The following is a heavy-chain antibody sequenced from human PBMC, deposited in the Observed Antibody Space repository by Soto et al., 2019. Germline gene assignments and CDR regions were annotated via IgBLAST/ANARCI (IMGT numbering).Heavy chain of an antibody. J-gene: IGHJ4*02. Sequence: PSETLSLTCTVSGGSISSYYWNWIRQPPGKGLEWIGYIYYSGSTNYNPSLKSRVTISVDTSKNQFSLKLISVTAADTAVYYCAGYSFGFGYFFDYWGPGTLVTVS. CDR2: IYYSGST. V-gene: IGHV4-59*01. CDR3: AGYSFGFGYFFDY. CDR1: GGSISSYY. D-gene: IGHD5-18*01.